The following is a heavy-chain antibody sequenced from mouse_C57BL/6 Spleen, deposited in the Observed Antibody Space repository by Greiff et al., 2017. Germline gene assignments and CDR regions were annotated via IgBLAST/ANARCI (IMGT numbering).Heavy chain of an antibody. CDR2: IDPSDSYT. Sequence: VQLQQPGAELVMPGASVKLSCKASGYTFTSYWMHWVKQRPGQGLEWIGEIDPSDSYTNYNQKFKGKSTLTVDTSSSTAYMQLSSLTSEDAAVYYCARGATVVDYWGQGTTLTVSS. CDR1: GYTFTSYW. CDR3: ARGATVVDY. J-gene: IGHJ2*01. D-gene: IGHD1-1*01. V-gene: IGHV1-69*01.